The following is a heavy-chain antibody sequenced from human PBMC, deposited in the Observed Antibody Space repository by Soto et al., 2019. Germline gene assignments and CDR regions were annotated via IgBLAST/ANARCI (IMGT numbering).Heavy chain of an antibody. J-gene: IGHJ6*02. CDR1: GFTFSSYG. Sequence: QVQLVESGGGVVQPGRSLRLSCAASGFTFSSYGMHWVRQAPGKGLEWVAVISYDGSNKYYADSVKGRFTISRDNSKNTLYLQMNSLRAEDTAVYYCAKAKEMATIVSTYYYYGMDVWGQGTTVTDSS. V-gene: IGHV3-30*18. CDR2: ISYDGSNK. CDR3: AKAKEMATIVSTYYYYGMDV. D-gene: IGHD5-12*01.